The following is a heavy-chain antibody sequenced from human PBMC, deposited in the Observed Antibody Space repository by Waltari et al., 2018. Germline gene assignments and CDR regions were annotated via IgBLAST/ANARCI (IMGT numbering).Heavy chain of an antibody. D-gene: IGHD3-9*01. J-gene: IGHJ5*02. CDR2: IYHSGST. V-gene: IGHV4-38-2*01. CDR1: GYSISSGYY. Sequence: QVQLQESGPGLVKPSETLSLTCAVSGYSISSGYYWGWIRQPPGKGLEWIGSIYHSGSTYYTPSLKSRVTISVDTSKNQFSLKLSSVTAADTAVYYCARHILFPRENWFDPWGQGTLVTVSS. CDR3: ARHILFPRENWFDP.